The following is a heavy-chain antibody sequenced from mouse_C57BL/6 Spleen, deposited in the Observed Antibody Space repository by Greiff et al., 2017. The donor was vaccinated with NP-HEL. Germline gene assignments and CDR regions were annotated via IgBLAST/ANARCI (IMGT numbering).Heavy chain of an antibody. D-gene: IGHD3-2*02. CDR1: GYSITSGYY. CDR3: ARDRQLRLDYFDY. CDR2: ISYDGSN. Sequence: EVKLQESGPGLVKPSQSLSLTCSVTGYSITSGYYWNWIRQFPGNKLEWMGYISYDGSNNYNPSLKNRISITRDTSKNQFFLKLNSVTTEDTATYYCARDRQLRLDYFDYWGQGTTLTVSS. V-gene: IGHV3-6*01. J-gene: IGHJ2*01.